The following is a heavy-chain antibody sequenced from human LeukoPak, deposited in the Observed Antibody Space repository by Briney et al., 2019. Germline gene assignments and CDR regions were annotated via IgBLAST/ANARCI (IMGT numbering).Heavy chain of an antibody. CDR3: ARDRRSSGWTYFDY. CDR2: ISYDGSNK. Sequence: HPGGSLRLSCAASGFTFSSYAMHWVRQAPGKGLEWVAVISYDGSNKYYADSVKGRFTISRDNSKNTLYLQMNSLRAEDTAVYYCARDRRSSGWTYFDYWGQGTLVTVSS. J-gene: IGHJ4*02. D-gene: IGHD6-19*01. CDR1: GFTFSSYA. V-gene: IGHV3-30-3*01.